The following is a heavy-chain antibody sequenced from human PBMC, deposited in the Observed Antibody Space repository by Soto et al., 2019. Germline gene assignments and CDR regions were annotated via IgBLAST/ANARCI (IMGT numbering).Heavy chain of an antibody. CDR3: ASDRGSYALDY. Sequence: ASVKVSCKASGYTFTSYGFTWVRQAPGHGLEWMGWISAYNGNTNYAQKLQGRVTMTTDTSTSTAYMELSSLRSDDTAVYYCASDRGSYALDYWGQGTLVTVSS. J-gene: IGHJ4*02. CDR2: ISAYNGNT. V-gene: IGHV1-18*01. CDR1: GYTFTSYG. D-gene: IGHD1-26*01.